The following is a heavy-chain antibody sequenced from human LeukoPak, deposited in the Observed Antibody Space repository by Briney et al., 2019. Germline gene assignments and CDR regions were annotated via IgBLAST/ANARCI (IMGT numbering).Heavy chain of an antibody. D-gene: IGHD6-13*01. CDR1: GGSISSGGYS. CDR2: IYHSGST. Sequence: PSETLSLTCAVSGGSISSGGYSWSWIRQPPGKGLEWIGYIYHSGSTYYNPSLKSRVTISVDRSKNQFSLKLSSVTAADTAVYYCARERSSSWYSWFDPWGQGTLVTVSS. V-gene: IGHV4-30-2*01. CDR3: ARERSSSWYSWFDP. J-gene: IGHJ5*02.